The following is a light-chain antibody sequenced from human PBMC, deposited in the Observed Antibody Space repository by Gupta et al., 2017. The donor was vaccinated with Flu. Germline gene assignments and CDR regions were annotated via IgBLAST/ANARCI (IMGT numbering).Light chain of an antibody. CDR3: AAWDDSLNGLV. CDR2: SNN. Sequence: QSVLTQPSSVSGTLGQRVTISCSGSSSNIGSNSVNWYQQLPGTAPKLLIFSNNQRPSGVPDRFSGSKSGTSASLAISGLQSEDEADYYCAAWDDSLNGLVFGGGTKLTVL. V-gene: IGLV1-44*01. CDR1: SSNIGSNS. J-gene: IGLJ3*02.